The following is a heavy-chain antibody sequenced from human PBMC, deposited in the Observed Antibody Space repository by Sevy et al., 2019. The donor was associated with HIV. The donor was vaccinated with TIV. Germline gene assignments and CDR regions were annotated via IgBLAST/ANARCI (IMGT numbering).Heavy chain of an antibody. J-gene: IGHJ3*01. V-gene: IGHV3-23*01. CDR3: AGARYDSSGSFDAFDL. CDR1: GFTFTNYA. Sequence: GGSLRLSCAASGFTFTNYAMNWVRQAPGKGLEWVSTIFRSGDVTYYTDSVKGRFTSSRNNSKNTLYLQMHSLRAEETALYYCAGARYDSSGSFDAFDLWGHGTMVTVSS. CDR2: IFRSGDVT. D-gene: IGHD3-22*01.